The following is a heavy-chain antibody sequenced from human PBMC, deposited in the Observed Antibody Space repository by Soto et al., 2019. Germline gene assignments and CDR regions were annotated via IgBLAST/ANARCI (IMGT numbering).Heavy chain of an antibody. CDR3: AKARCTTSIIVRFDY. V-gene: IGHV3-23*01. D-gene: IGHD3-22*01. J-gene: IGHJ4*01. CDR2: ISGSGGSP. Sequence: PGGSLRLSCAASGFSFSTYTMSWVRRAPGKGLEWVSAISGSGGSPSYADSVQGRFTISRDNPKKTLYLQMNSLRAEDTAVYYCAKARCTTSIIVRFDYWGHGTLVTVSS. CDR1: GFSFSTYT.